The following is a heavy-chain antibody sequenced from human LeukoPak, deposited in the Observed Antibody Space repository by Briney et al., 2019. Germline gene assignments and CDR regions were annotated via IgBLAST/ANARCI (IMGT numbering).Heavy chain of an antibody. CDR1: GGTFSSYA. Sequence: SVKVSCKASGGTFSSYAISWVRQAPGQGLEWMGGIIPIFGTTNYAQKFQGRATLTRDMSTSTDYLELSSLRSEDTAVYYCARDNSVRDEAWWFNPWGQGTLVTVSS. V-gene: IGHV1-69*05. CDR2: IIPIFGTT. D-gene: IGHD5-24*01. J-gene: IGHJ5*02. CDR3: ARDNSVRDEAWWFNP.